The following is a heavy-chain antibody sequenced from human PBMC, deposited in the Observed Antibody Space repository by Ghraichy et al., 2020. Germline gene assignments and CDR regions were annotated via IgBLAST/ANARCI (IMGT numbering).Heavy chain of an antibody. J-gene: IGHJ6*02. Sequence: SETLSLTCTVSGGSISSGDYYWSWIRQPPGKGLEWIGYIYYSGSTYYNPSLKSRVTISVDTSKNQFSLKLSSVTAADTAVYYCARDYCTNCDYYYGMDVWGQGTTVTVSS. CDR3: ARDYCTNCDYYYGMDV. CDR1: GGSISSGDYY. V-gene: IGHV4-30-4*01. D-gene: IGHD2-8*01. CDR2: IYYSGST.